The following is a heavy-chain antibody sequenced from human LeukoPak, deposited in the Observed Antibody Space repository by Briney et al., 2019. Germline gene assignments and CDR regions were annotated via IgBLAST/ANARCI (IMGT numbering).Heavy chain of an antibody. CDR1: GFTFSSYG. CDR2: IRYDGSNK. Sequence: GGSLRLSCAASGFTFSSYGMHWVRQAPGKGLEWVAFIRYDGSNKYYADSVKGRFTISRDNAKNSLYLQMNSLRAEDTAVYYCAREGQIYYYYYMDVWGKGTTVTISS. J-gene: IGHJ6*03. CDR3: AREGQIYYYYYMDV. V-gene: IGHV3-30*02.